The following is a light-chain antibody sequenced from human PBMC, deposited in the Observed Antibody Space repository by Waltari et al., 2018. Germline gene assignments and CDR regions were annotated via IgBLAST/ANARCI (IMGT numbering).Light chain of an antibody. J-gene: IGKJ1*01. CDR3: QQSYSQTRT. Sequence: DIQMTQSPSSLSASVGDRVTITCRASQSISSYLSWYQQKPGRAPKLLIYAASSLESGVPSRFSGSGSGRDFTLIISSLQPEDFATYSCQQSYSQTRTFGQWTKVEI. V-gene: IGKV1-39*01. CDR2: AAS. CDR1: QSISSY.